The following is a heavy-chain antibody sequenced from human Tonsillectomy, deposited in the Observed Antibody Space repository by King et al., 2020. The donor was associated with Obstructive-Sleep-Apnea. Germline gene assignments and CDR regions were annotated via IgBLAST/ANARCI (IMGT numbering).Heavy chain of an antibody. V-gene: IGHV3-30-3*01. J-gene: IGHJ4*02. D-gene: IGHD3-9*01. CDR1: GFTFSSYA. Sequence: HVQLVESGGGVVQPGRSLRLSCAASGFTFSSYAMHWVRQAPGKGLEWVAVVSYDGSNKYYADSVKGRFTISSDNSKNTLYLQMNSLRAEDTAVYYCARGRHELRYFDWLLLGYWGQGTLVTVSS. CDR2: VSYDGSNK. CDR3: ARGRHELRYFDWLLLGY.